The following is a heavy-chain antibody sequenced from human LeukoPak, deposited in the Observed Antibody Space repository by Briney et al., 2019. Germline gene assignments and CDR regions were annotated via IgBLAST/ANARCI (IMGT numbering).Heavy chain of an antibody. V-gene: IGHV1-2*02. CDR1: GYTFTGYY. D-gene: IGHD4-17*01. Sequence: ASVKVSCKASGYTFTGYYMHWVRQAPGQGLEWMGWINPNSGGTNYAQKFQGRVTMTRDTSISTAYMELSRLRSDDTAVYYCARDYYGDYSFDYWGQGTLVTVSS. CDR3: ARDYYGDYSFDY. CDR2: INPNSGGT. J-gene: IGHJ4*02.